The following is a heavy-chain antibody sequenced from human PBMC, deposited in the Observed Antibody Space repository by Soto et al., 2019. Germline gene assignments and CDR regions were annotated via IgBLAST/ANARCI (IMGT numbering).Heavy chain of an antibody. CDR1: ASTFSNFW. D-gene: IGHD2-21*01. Sequence: EVQLVESGGDLVQRGGSLRLSCAASASTFSNFWMSWVRQAPGRGLEWVANINEDGSRKYYVDSVKGRFTISRDNAKKSLYLFMSSLRDEDTAVYYCRDGHYSDRWGAGTLVTVSS. CDR2: INEDGSRK. J-gene: IGHJ5*02. CDR3: RDGHYSDR. V-gene: IGHV3-7*01.